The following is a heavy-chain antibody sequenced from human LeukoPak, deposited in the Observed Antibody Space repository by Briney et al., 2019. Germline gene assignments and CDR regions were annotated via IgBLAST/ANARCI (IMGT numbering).Heavy chain of an antibody. V-gene: IGHV4-59*12. D-gene: IGHD2-2*01. CDR1: GGSISSYY. J-gene: IGHJ5*02. Sequence: SETLSLTCTVSGGSISSYYWSWIRQPPGKGLEWIGYIYYSGSTNYNPSLKSRVTISVDTSKNQFSMKLSSVTAADTAVYYCARRADIVVVPAAQNGRNWFDPWGQGTLVTVSS. CDR3: ARRADIVVVPAAQNGRNWFDP. CDR2: IYYSGST.